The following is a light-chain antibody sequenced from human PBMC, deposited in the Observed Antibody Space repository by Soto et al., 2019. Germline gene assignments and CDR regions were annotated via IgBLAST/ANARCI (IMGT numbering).Light chain of an antibody. CDR3: QQYNNWPWT. Sequence: EIVMTQSPATLSVSPSERATLSCRASQSVSSNLAWYQQKPGQAPRRLIYGASTRATGITARFSGSGSGTEFTLNISSLQSEDFSVYYCQQYNNWPWTFGQGTKVEIK. CDR1: QSVSSN. CDR2: GAS. V-gene: IGKV3-15*01. J-gene: IGKJ1*01.